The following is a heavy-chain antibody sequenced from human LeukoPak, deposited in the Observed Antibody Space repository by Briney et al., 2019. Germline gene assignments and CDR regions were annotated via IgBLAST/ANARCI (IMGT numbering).Heavy chain of an antibody. CDR2: IYTSGGT. Sequence: SQTLSLTCTVSGDSISSGSYYWNWIRQPAGKGLEWIGRIYTSGGTDYNPSLKSRVTISVDTSKNQFSLKLSSVTAADTAVYYCARESNYHGSGTGWFDPWGQGTLVTVSS. D-gene: IGHD3-10*01. CDR3: ARESNYHGSGTGWFDP. V-gene: IGHV4-61*02. CDR1: GDSISSGSYY. J-gene: IGHJ5*02.